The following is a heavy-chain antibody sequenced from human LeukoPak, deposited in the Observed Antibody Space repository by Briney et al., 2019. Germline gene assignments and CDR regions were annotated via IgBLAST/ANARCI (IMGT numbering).Heavy chain of an antibody. D-gene: IGHD2-15*01. Sequence: PSETLSLTSAIYGGSFSGYYWSWIRQPPGTGLEWIGEINHSGSTNYNPSLKSRVNISVDTSKNQFSLKLSSVTAADTAVYYCARGGLGGLDPWGQGTLVTVSS. CDR2: INHSGST. J-gene: IGHJ5*02. V-gene: IGHV4-34*01. CDR3: ARGGLGGLDP. CDR1: GGSFSGYY.